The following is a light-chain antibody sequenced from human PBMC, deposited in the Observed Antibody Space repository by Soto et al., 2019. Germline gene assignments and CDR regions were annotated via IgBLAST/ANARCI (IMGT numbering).Light chain of an antibody. CDR1: TSNIGAGYD. CDR3: QSYDSSQSVV. Sequence: QSVLTQPPSVSGAPGQRVTISCTGSTSNIGAGYDVHWYQQFPGTAPKLLIYGNSNRPSGVPDRFSGSKSGTSASLAITGLQAEDEADYYCQSYDSSQSVVFGGVIKVTVL. CDR2: GNS. V-gene: IGLV1-40*01. J-gene: IGLJ2*01.